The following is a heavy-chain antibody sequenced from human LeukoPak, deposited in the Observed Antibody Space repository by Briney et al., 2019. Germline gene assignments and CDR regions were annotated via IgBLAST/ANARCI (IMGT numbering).Heavy chain of an antibody. V-gene: IGHV4-59*13. J-gene: IGHJ6*02. Sequence: SETLSLTCTVSGVSISSYLWSWIRQPPGKGRVGIGYIYYCDSTNYNPSLKSRDTISGDTSKTQFPLTLISVTATHTALFHCARAKGPTVIPAAIRRFYYYYGMDVWGQGTTVTVSS. CDR1: GVSISSYL. CDR2: IYYCDST. D-gene: IGHD2-2*01. CDR3: ARAKGPTVIPAAIRRFYYYYGMDV.